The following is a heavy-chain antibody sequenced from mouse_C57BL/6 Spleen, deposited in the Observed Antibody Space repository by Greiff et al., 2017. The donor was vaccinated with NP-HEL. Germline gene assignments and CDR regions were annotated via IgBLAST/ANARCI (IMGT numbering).Heavy chain of an antibody. CDR3: ARGLNWDVGYFDV. CDR2: ISSGSSTI. V-gene: IGHV5-17*01. J-gene: IGHJ1*03. Sequence: EVKVVESGGGLVKPGGSLKLSCAASGFTFSDYGMHWVRQAPEKGLEWVAYISSGSSTIYYADTVKGRFTISRDNAKNTLFLQMTSLRSEDTAMYYCARGLNWDVGYFDVWGTGTTVTVSS. D-gene: IGHD4-1*01. CDR1: GFTFSDYG.